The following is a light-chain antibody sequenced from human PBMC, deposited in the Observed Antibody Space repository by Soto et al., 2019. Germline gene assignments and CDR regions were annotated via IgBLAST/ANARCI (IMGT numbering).Light chain of an antibody. CDR3: SSYRYKDTRV. J-gene: IGLJ3*02. CDR2: EVT. Sequence: QSVLTQPASVSGSPGQSITISCTGTSSDVGGYKYVSWYQQYPGKVPKLMIYEVTKRPAGVSYRFSGSKSGNTAFLTISGLQADDEADYYCSSYRYKDTRVFGGGTQLTVL. V-gene: IGLV2-14*01. CDR1: SSDVGGYKY.